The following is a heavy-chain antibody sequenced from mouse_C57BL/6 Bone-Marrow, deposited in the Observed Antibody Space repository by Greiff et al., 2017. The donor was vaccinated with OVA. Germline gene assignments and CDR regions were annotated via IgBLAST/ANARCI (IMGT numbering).Heavy chain of an antibody. CDR3: ASNWGDDY. V-gene: IGHV1-19*01. CDR2: INPSNGCP. J-gene: IGHJ2*01. D-gene: IGHD4-1*01. CDR1: GYTFTDYY. Sequence: EVQLQQSGPVLVKPGASVKMSCKASGYTFTDYYMNWVKQSHGKSLEWIGVINPSNGCPSYNRKFKGKATLTVDKSSSTAYMELNSLTSEDSAVYYCASNWGDDYWGQGTTLTVSS.